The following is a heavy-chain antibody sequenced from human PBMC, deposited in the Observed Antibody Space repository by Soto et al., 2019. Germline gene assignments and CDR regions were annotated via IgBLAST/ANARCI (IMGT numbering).Heavy chain of an antibody. CDR2: VYDTGST. CDR1: GASIRSSDYY. CDR3: VRTAREGAVAPHWFDR. J-gene: IGHJ5*02. V-gene: IGHV4-30-4*01. D-gene: IGHD2-21*02. Sequence: PSESLSLTCAASGASIRSSDYYWSWNRQAPGKGLEWIGYVYDTGSTYYNPSLMSRLTISVDTSKNQFSLKLTSVTAAETAVYYCVRTAREGAVAPHWFDRWGQGTQVTVSS.